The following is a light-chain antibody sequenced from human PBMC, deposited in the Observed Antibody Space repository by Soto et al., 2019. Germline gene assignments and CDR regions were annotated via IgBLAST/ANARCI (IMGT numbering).Light chain of an antibody. V-gene: IGLV1-47*01. CDR1: TSNIGSDY. J-gene: IGLJ3*02. Sequence: QSVLTQPPSASGTPGQSVTIPCSGSTSNIGSDYVYWFQLLPGTAPKLLIYRDNQRPSGVSDRFSGSKSGTSGSLTISGLRTEDEADYYCAAWDDSLSGWEFGGGNKLTVL. CDR3: AAWDDSLSGWE. CDR2: RDN.